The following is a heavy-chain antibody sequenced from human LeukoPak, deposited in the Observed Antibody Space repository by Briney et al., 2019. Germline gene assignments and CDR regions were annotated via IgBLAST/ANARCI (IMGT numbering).Heavy chain of an antibody. CDR1: GFTFSSYW. J-gene: IGHJ6*03. CDR2: IKQDGSEK. V-gene: IGHV3-7*01. CDR3: AREEYSSGWYGYYYYYYMDV. D-gene: IGHD6-19*01. Sequence: GGSLRLSCAASGFTFSSYWMSWVRQAPGKGLEWVANIKQDGSEKYYVDSVKGRFTISRDNAKNSLYLQMNSLRAEDTAVYYCAREEYSSGWYGYYYYYYMDVWGKGTTVTVSS.